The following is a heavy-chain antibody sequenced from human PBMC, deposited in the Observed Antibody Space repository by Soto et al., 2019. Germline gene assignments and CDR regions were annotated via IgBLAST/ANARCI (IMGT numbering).Heavy chain of an antibody. CDR3: AREGYSSSSSSSFLDS. D-gene: IGHD6-6*01. CDR2: IIPFLGTT. J-gene: IGHJ4*02. V-gene: IGHV1-69*06. Sequence: QVHLVQSGAEVKKPGSSVKVSCRPSGGTFSSNGVSWVRQAPGLGLEWMGRIIPFLGTTNYAEKFQDRVTITADTSTNTAYMDLISLRSEDTAVYYCAREGYSSSSSSSFLDSWGQGTLVTVSS. CDR1: GGTFSSNG.